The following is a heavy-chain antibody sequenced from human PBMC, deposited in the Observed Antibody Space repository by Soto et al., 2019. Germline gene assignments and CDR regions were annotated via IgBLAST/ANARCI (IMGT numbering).Heavy chain of an antibody. CDR2: ISGSGGST. V-gene: IGHV3-23*01. CDR3: AKGLYSGSLGGLLNYYLDY. D-gene: IGHD1-26*01. J-gene: IGHJ4*02. CDR1: GFTFSSYA. Sequence: EVQLLESGGGLVQPGGSLRLSCAASGFTFSSYAMSWVRQAPGKGLEWVSAISGSGGSTYYADSVKGRFTISRDNSKNTLYLQMNSLRAEDTAVYYCAKGLYSGSLGGLLNYYLDYWGQGTLVTVSS.